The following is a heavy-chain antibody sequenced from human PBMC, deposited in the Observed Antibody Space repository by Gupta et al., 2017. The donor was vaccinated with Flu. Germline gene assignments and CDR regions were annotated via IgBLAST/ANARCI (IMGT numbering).Heavy chain of an antibody. CDR1: GYIFTDYY. V-gene: IGHV1-2*06. CDR3: TRVYGGCSSTTCYSFDY. D-gene: IGHD2-2*01. Sequence: QVQLVQSGAEVKKPGASVKVSCKASGYIFTDYYIYWVRQAPGLGLERMGRINPNNGDTDYAPKFQGRVTMTTDTSLSTAYIALSRLRSDDTAVYYCTRVYGGCSSTTCYSFDYWGQGTLVTVSS. CDR2: INPNNGDT. J-gene: IGHJ4*02.